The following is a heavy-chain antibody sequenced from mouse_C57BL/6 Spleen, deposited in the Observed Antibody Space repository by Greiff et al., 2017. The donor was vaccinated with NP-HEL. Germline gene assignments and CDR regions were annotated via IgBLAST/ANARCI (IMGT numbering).Heavy chain of an antibody. CDR1: GFTFSSYT. J-gene: IGHJ1*03. CDR3: ARQDFGDYGSSFYWYFDV. Sequence: EVKLVESGGGLVKPGGSLKLSCAASGFTFSSYTMSWVRQTPEKRLEWVATISGGGGNTYYPDSVKGRFTISRDNAKNTLYLQMSSLRSEDTALYYCARQDFGDYGSSFYWYFDVWGTGTTVTVSS. V-gene: IGHV5-9*01. CDR2: ISGGGGNT. D-gene: IGHD1-1*01.